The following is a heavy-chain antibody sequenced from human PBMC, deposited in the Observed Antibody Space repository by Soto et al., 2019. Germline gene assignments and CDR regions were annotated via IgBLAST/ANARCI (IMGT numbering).Heavy chain of an antibody. J-gene: IGHJ6*02. Sequence: QVQLQQWGAGLLKPSETLSLTCAVYGGSFSGYYWSWIRQPPGKGLEWIGEINHSGSTNYNPSLKSRVTISVDTSKIQFSLKLSSVTAADTAVYYCAGGSSNAYYYYGMDVWGQGTTVTVSS. D-gene: IGHD1-26*01. CDR3: AGGSSNAYYYYGMDV. CDR1: GGSFSGYY. CDR2: INHSGST. V-gene: IGHV4-34*01.